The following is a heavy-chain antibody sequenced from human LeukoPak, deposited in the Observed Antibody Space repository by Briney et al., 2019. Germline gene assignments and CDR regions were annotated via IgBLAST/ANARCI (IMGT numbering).Heavy chain of an antibody. CDR1: GGSFGNYY. V-gene: IGHV4-34*01. CDR2: INHSGST. CDR3: ASIHQLRGTDAFDI. D-gene: IGHD1-1*01. Sequence: SETLSLTCAVYGGSFGNYYWSWIRQPPGRGLEWIGEINHSGSTKYNPSLKSRVTVSVDTSKNQFSLKLSSVTAADTAVYSCASIHQLRGTDAFDIWGQGAMVTVSS. J-gene: IGHJ3*02.